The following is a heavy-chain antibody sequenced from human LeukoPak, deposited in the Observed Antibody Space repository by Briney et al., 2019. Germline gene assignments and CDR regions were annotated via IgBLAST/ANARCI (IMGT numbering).Heavy chain of an antibody. J-gene: IGHJ4*02. Sequence: GESLQISCQGSGYRFTTYWIGWVRQMPGKGLEWMGIIFPGDSETIYSPSFQGQVTISADKSINTAYLQWSSLKASDTAMYYCATSPGGRHHDWGQGTLVTVSS. CDR1: GYRFTTYW. V-gene: IGHV5-51*01. CDR3: ATSPGGRHHD. CDR2: IFPGDSET. D-gene: IGHD3-16*01.